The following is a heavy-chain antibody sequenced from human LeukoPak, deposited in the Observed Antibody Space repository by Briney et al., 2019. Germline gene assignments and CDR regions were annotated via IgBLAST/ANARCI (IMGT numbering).Heavy chain of an antibody. CDR1: GGSISSYY. Sequence: SETLSLTCTVSGGSISSYYWSWIRQPPGKGLEWIGYIYYSWSTNYNPSLKSRVTISVDTSKNQFSLKLSSVTAADTAVYYCASSGQNWSFDYWGQGTLVTVSS. CDR3: ASSGQNWSFDY. D-gene: IGHD1-1*01. CDR2: IYYSWST. V-gene: IGHV4-59*01. J-gene: IGHJ4*02.